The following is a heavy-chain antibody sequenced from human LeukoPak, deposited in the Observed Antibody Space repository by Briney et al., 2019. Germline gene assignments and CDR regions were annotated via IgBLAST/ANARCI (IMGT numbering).Heavy chain of an antibody. CDR2: IYYSGST. CDR1: GGSFSGYY. D-gene: IGHD3-22*01. Sequence: KPSETLSLTCAVYGGSFSGYYWSWIRQPPGKGLEWIGYIYYSGSTNYNPSLKSRVTISVDTSKNQFSLKLSSVTAADTAVYYCARVPNYYDSSGFYYYYMDVWGKGTTVTVSS. V-gene: IGHV4-59*01. CDR3: ARVPNYYDSSGFYYYYMDV. J-gene: IGHJ6*03.